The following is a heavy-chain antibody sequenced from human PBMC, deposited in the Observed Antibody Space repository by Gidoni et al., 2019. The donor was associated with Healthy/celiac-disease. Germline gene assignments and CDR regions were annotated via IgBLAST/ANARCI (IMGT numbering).Heavy chain of an antibody. D-gene: IGHD6-13*01. CDR2: ISGSGGST. CDR1: GFTFSSSA. CDR3: ANGYSSSSAYYYYGMYV. Sequence: EVQLFASGGGLVQPGGSLRLSCAASGFTFSSSAMSWVRQAPGKGLEWVSAISGSGGSTYYADSVKGRFTISRDNSKNTLYLQMNSLRAEDTAVYYCANGYSSSSAYYYYGMYVWGQGTTVTVSS. V-gene: IGHV3-23*01. J-gene: IGHJ6*02.